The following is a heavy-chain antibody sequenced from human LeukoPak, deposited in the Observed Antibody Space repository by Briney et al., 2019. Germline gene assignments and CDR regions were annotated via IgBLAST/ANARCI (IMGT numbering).Heavy chain of an antibody. Sequence: VSVKVSCKASGYTFPSYFMHWVRQAPGQGLEWIGIINPTGGSTTYAQKLQGRVTMTTDTSTSTAYMELRSLRSDDTAVYYCARVGRRGATLDYFDYWGQGTLVTVSS. CDR3: ARVGRRGATLDYFDY. CDR1: GYTFPSYF. V-gene: IGHV1-46*01. J-gene: IGHJ4*02. D-gene: IGHD1-26*01. CDR2: INPTGGST.